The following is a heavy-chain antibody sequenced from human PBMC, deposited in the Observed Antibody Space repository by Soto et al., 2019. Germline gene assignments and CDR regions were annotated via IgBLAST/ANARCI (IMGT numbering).Heavy chain of an antibody. CDR1: GFTFSSYG. CDR3: AKDIANYYFDY. V-gene: IGHV3-30*18. J-gene: IGHJ4*02. CDR2: ISYDGSNK. D-gene: IGHD3-16*02. Sequence: QVQLVESGGGVVQPGRSLRLSCAASGFTFSSYGMHWVRQAPGKRLEWVAVISYDGSNKYYADSVKGRFTISRDNSKNTLYLQMNSLRAEDTAVYYCAKDIANYYFDYWGKGTLVTVSS.